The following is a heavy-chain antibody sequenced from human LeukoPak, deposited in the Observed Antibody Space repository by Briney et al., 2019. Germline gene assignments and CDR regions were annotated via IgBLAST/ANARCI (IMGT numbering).Heavy chain of an antibody. Sequence: EAGGSLRLSCAASGFPFSSYFMNWVRQAPGKGLEWVSSISGSSSYIYDADSVKGRFTISRDNAKNSLYLQMNSLTPEDTALYYCAKDPDYYYDSSGYYFDYWGQGTLVTVSS. J-gene: IGHJ4*02. CDR2: ISGSSSYI. CDR1: GFPFSSYF. CDR3: AKDPDYYYDSSGYYFDY. V-gene: IGHV3-21*04. D-gene: IGHD3-22*01.